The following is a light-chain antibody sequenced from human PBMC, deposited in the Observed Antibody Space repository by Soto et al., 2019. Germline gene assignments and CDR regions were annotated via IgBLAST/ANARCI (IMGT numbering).Light chain of an antibody. Sequence: DIQMTQSPSTLSASVGDRVTITCRASQSISSWLAWYQQKPGKAPKLLIYDASSLESGVPSRFSVSGSGTEFTLTISSLQPDDFASYYCQQYNSYSLTFGPGTKVDIK. CDR1: QSISSW. CDR2: DAS. V-gene: IGKV1-5*01. CDR3: QQYNSYSLT. J-gene: IGKJ3*01.